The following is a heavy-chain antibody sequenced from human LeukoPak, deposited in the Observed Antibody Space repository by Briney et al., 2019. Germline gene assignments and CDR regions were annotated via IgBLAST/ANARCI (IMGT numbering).Heavy chain of an antibody. D-gene: IGHD4-23*01. V-gene: IGHV3-7*01. CDR1: GFTFSSYW. CDR2: IKQDGSEK. Sequence: GGSLRLSCAASGFTFSSYWMSWVRQAPGKGLEWVANIKQDGSEKYYVDSVKGRFTISRDNAKNSLYLQMNSLRAEDTAVYYCARDLGGPDLSNAFDIWGQGTMVTVSS. J-gene: IGHJ3*02. CDR3: ARDLGGPDLSNAFDI.